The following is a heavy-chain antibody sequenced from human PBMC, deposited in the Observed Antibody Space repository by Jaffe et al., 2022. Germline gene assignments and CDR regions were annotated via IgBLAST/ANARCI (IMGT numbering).Heavy chain of an antibody. CDR1: GFTFSSYE. D-gene: IGHD5-18*01. Sequence: EVQLVESGGGLVQPGGSLRLSCAASGFTFSSYEMNWVRQAPGKGLEWVSYISSSGSTIYYADSVKGRFTISRDNAKNSLYLQMNSLRAEDTAVYYCARDHGYSYGYGTYYYYYYMDVWGKGTTVTVSS. CDR2: ISSSGSTI. V-gene: IGHV3-48*03. J-gene: IGHJ6*03. CDR3: ARDHGYSYGYGTYYYYYYMDV.